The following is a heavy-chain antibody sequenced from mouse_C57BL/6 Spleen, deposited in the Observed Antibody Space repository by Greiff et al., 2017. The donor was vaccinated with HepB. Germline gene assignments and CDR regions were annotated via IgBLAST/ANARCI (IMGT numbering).Heavy chain of an antibody. CDR3: ARDRGITTVVAGMDY. D-gene: IGHD1-1*01. V-gene: IGHV5-16*01. CDR2: INYDGSST. Sequence: EVMLVESEGGLVQPGSSMKLSCTASGFTFSDYYMAWVRQVPEKGLEWVANINYDGSSTYYLDSLKSRFIISRDNAKNILYLQMSSLKSEDTATYYWARDRGITTVVAGMDYWGQGTSVTVSS. CDR1: GFTFSDYY. J-gene: IGHJ4*01.